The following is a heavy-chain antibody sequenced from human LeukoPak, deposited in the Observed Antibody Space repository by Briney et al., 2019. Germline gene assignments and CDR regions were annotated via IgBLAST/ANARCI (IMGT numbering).Heavy chain of an antibody. CDR1: GGSISSSSYY. J-gene: IGHJ4*02. V-gene: IGHV4-39*07. CDR3: ARHLSAKKRLVTALFFDY. CDR2: INHSGST. D-gene: IGHD2-21*02. Sequence: SETLSLTCTVSGGSISSSSYYWGWIRQTPGKGLEWIGEINHSGSTNYNPSLKSRVTISVDTSKNQFSLKLSSVTAADTAVYYCARHLSAKKRLVTALFFDYWGQGTLVTVSS.